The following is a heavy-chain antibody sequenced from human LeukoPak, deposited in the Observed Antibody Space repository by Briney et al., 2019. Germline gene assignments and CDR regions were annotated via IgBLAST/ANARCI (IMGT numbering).Heavy chain of an antibody. V-gene: IGHV4-39*07. CDR1: GGSISSSFYY. J-gene: IGHJ5*02. CDR2: IYYSGST. Sequence: SETLSLTCTVSGGSISSSFYYWGWIRQPPGKGLEWIGSIYYSGSTYYNPSLKSRVTISVDTSKNQFSLKLSSVTAADTAVYYCVSLGSGSLLGDDPWGQGTLVTVSS. D-gene: IGHD3-10*02. CDR3: VSLGSGSLLGDDP.